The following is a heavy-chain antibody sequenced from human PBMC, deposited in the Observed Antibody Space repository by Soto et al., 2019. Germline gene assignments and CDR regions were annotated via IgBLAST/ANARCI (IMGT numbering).Heavy chain of an antibody. CDR2: IKQDGREN. Sequence: PASGFTFSNYWMTWVRQAPGKGLEWVANIKQDGRENFYVYSVKVRFTISRDNAKNSLYLQMNSLRAEDTAVYYGARDSGPRGYDAFDIWGQGTMVTVSS. CDR3: ARDSGPRGYDAFDI. D-gene: IGHD2-8*02. J-gene: IGHJ3*02. CDR1: GFTFSNYW. V-gene: IGHV3-7*04.